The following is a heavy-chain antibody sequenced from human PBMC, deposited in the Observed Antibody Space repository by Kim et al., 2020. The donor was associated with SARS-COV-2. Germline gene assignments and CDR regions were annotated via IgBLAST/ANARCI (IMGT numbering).Heavy chain of an antibody. CDR3: ARAYSTLASYFDY. D-gene: IGHD4-4*01. CDR1: GGSFSGYY. V-gene: IGHV4-34*01. CDR2: INHSGST. Sequence: SETLSLTCAVYGGSFSGYYWSWIRQPPGKGLEWIGEINHSGSTNYNPSLKSRVTISVDTSKNQFSLKLSSVTAADTAVYYCARAYSTLASYFDYWGQGTLVTVSS. J-gene: IGHJ4*02.